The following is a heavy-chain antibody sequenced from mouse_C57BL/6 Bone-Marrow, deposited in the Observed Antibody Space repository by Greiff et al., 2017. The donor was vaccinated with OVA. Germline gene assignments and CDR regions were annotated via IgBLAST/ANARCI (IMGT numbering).Heavy chain of an antibody. CDR1: GYTFTSYG. V-gene: IGHV1-81*01. D-gene: IGHD2-4*01. CDR3: ASQYDYDSHWYFDV. CDR2: IYPRSGNT. J-gene: IGHJ1*03. Sequence: QVQLQQSGAELARPGASVKLSCKASGYTFTSYGISWVKQRTGQGLEWIGEIYPRSGNTYYNEKFKGTATLTADQSSSTAYLQLSSLTSEDSAVYFCASQYDYDSHWYFDVWGTGTTVTVSS.